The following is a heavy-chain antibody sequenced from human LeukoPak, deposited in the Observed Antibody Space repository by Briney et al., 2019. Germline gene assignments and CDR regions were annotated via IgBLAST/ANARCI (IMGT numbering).Heavy chain of an antibody. V-gene: IGHV3-23*01. J-gene: IGHJ6*02. D-gene: IGHD3-10*01. CDR1: GFTFSSYS. Sequence: GGSLRLSCAASGFTFSSYSMNWVRQAPGKGLEWVSAISGSGGSTYYADSVKGRFTISRDNSKNTLYLQMNSLRAEDTAVYYCANYYGSGSYFYYYYGMDVWGQGTTVTVSS. CDR3: ANYYGSGSYFYYYYGMDV. CDR2: ISGSGGST.